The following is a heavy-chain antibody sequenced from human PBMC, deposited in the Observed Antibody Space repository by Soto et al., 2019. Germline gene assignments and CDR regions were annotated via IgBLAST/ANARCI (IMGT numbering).Heavy chain of an antibody. CDR3: AKTYRLSIGSGGMDV. CDR2: TYYRSKWYN. CDR1: GDSVSSNSAA. V-gene: IGHV6-1*01. J-gene: IGHJ6*02. D-gene: IGHD3-10*01. Sequence: PSQTLSLTCAISGDSVSSNSAAWNWIRKSQARGLEWLGRTYYRSKWYNDYIVSVKGRITINPDTSKNQFSLQLTSVSPEDTAVYYCAKTYRLSIGSGGMDVWGQGITVTVSS.